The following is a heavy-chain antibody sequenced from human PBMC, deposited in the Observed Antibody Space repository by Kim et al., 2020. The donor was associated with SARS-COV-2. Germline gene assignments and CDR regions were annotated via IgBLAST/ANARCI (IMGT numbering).Heavy chain of an antibody. CDR1: GFTFMNYA. D-gene: IGHD1-26*01. CDR2: ISGGGIST. Sequence: GGSLRLSCAASGFTFMNYAMSWVRQAPGNGLEWVSAISGGGISTYYTDSVRGRFTISRDNSKNSLYLQMNSLRADDTAMYYCAKQASGAVGATTPADWFDPWGQGTLVTVSS. J-gene: IGHJ5*02. V-gene: IGHV3-23*01. CDR3: AKQASGAVGATTPADWFDP.